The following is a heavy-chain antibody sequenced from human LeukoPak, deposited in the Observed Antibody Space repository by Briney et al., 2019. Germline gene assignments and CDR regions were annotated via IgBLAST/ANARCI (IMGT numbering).Heavy chain of an antibody. Sequence: GGSLRLSCAASGFIFSSYAMQWVRQAPGKGLEWVAVIWYDGSNKYYADSVKGRLTVSRDNSKNTLSLQMNSLSAEDTAVYYCARDRPYDILTGYSGYYYGLDVWGQGTTVTVSS. D-gene: IGHD3-9*01. V-gene: IGHV3-33*01. CDR3: ARDRPYDILTGYSGYYYGLDV. CDR2: IWYDGSNK. J-gene: IGHJ6*02. CDR1: GFIFSSYA.